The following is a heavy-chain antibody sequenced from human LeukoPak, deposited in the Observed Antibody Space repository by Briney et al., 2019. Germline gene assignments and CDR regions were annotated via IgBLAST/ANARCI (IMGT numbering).Heavy chain of an antibody. CDR3: ARAVGYYYYMDV. CDR2: IIPIFGTA. V-gene: IGHV1-69*05. Sequence: SVKVSCKASGGTFSRYAISWVRQAPGQGLEWMGGIIPIFGTANYAQKFQGRVTITTDESTSTAYMELSSLRSEDTAVYYCARAVGYYYYMDVWGKGTTVTVSS. D-gene: IGHD6-19*01. J-gene: IGHJ6*03. CDR1: GGTFSRYA.